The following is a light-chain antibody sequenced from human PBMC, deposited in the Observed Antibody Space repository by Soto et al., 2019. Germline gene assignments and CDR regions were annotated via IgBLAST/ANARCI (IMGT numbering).Light chain of an antibody. J-gene: IGKJ2*01. Sequence: EIVMTQSPATLSVSPGERVTLSCRASESLSTYLAWYQQKPGQAPRLLIYGASTKATGLPARFSGSVSATDFTLTISSLQSEDFAVYSCQSYNAWPFTFGQGTKLEL. V-gene: IGKV3-15*01. CDR1: ESLSTY. CDR3: QSYNAWPFT. CDR2: GAS.